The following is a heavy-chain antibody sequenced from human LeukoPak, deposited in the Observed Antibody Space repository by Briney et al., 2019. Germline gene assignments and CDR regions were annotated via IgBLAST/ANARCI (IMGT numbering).Heavy chain of an antibody. CDR3: ARGEAYYYDSSGYFDY. CDR2: IYTSGST. Sequence: SEALSLTCTVSGGSISSYYWSWIRQPTGKGLEWIGRIYTSGSTNYSPSLKSRVTMSVDTSKNQFSLKLSSVTAADTAVYYCARGEAYYYDSSGYFDYWGQGTLVTVSS. J-gene: IGHJ4*02. CDR1: GGSISSYY. D-gene: IGHD3-22*01. V-gene: IGHV4-4*07.